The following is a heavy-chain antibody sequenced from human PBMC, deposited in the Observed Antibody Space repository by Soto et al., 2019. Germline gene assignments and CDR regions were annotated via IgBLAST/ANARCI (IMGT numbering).Heavy chain of an antibody. CDR2: INHSGST. CDR3: ARPGRSQWLVFFDY. D-gene: IGHD6-19*01. J-gene: IGHJ4*02. Sequence: TLSLTCAVYGGSFSGYYWSWIRQPPGKGLEWIGEINHSGSTNYNPSLKSRVTISVDTSKNQFSLKLSSVTAADTAVYYCARPGRSQWLVFFDYWGQGTLVTVSS. CDR1: GGSFSGYY. V-gene: IGHV4-34*01.